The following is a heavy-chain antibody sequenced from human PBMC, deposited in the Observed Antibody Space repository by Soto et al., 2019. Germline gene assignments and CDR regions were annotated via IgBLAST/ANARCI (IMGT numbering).Heavy chain of an antibody. CDR3: ARHDYGDYFKDIPYYMDV. CDR2: IYYSGST. J-gene: IGHJ6*03. Sequence: SETLSLTCTVSGGSISSSSYYWGWIRQPPGKGLEWIGSIYYSGSTYYNPSLKSRVTISVDTSKNQFSLKLSSVTAADTAVYYCARHDYGDYFKDIPYYMDVWGKGTTVTVSS. V-gene: IGHV4-39*01. CDR1: GGSISSSSYY. D-gene: IGHD4-17*01.